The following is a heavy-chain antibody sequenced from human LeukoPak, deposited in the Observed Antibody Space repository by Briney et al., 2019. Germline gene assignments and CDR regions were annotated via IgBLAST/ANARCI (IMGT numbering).Heavy chain of an antibody. Sequence: SGTLSLTCAVSGDSINSSHWWSWVRQPPGKGLEWIGEIYHSGDTNHNPSLKSRVTISVDTSKNQFSLKLSSVTAADTAVYYCARGPYLGHFDHWGQGTLVTVSS. CDR3: ARGPYLGHFDH. V-gene: IGHV4-4*02. J-gene: IGHJ4*02. D-gene: IGHD7-27*01. CDR1: GDSINSSHW. CDR2: IYHSGDT.